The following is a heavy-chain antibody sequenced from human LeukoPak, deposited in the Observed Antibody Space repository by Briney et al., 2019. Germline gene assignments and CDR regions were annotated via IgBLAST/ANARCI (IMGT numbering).Heavy chain of an antibody. CDR2: IYTSGST. CDR3: ARGDYYGSGSYYNSAFDI. CDR1: GGSISTGTYY. Sequence: SQTMSLTCTVSGGSISTGTYYWSWIRQPAGKGLEWIGRIYTSGSTNYNPSLKSRVTISVDTSKNQFSLKLNSVTAADTAVYSCARGDYYGSGSYYNSAFDIWGQGTMVTVSS. D-gene: IGHD3-10*01. J-gene: IGHJ3*02. V-gene: IGHV4-61*02.